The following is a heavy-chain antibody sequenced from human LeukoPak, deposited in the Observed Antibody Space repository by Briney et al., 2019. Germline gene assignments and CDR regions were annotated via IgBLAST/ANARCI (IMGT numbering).Heavy chain of an antibody. CDR2: IYYSGST. CDR1: GGSISSYY. D-gene: IGHD2-2*01. V-gene: IGHV4-59*08. Sequence: SETLSLTCTVSGGSISSYYWSWIRQPPGKGLEWIGYIYYSGSTNYNPSLKSRVTISVDTSKNQFSLRLSSVTAADTAVYYCARRLYCSSTSCNDYWGQGTLVTVSS. CDR3: ARRLYCSSTSCNDY. J-gene: IGHJ4*02.